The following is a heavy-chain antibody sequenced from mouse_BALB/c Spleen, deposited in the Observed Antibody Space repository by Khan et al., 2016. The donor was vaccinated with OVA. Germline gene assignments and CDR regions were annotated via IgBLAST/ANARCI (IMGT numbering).Heavy chain of an antibody. Sequence: QVQLKESGAELARPGASVKLSCKASGYTFTDCYINWVKQRTGQGLEWIGEISPGSGDTYYNERFKGKATLTPDKSSSTAYMQLSSLTSEASAVYFCARRNYFGYTFAYWGQGTLVTVSA. V-gene: IGHV1-77*01. D-gene: IGHD1-2*01. CDR3: ARRNYFGYTFAY. J-gene: IGHJ3*01. CDR2: ISPGSGDT. CDR1: GYTFTDCY.